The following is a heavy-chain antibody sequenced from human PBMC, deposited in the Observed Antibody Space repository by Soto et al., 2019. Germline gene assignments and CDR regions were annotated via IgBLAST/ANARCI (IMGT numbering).Heavy chain of an antibody. Sequence: GESLKISCKGSGYSFTSYWIGWVRQMPGKGLEWMGIIYPGDSDTRYSPSFQGQVTISADKSISTAYLQWSSLKASDTAMYYCARLPYSNCRYYYYYGMDVWGQGTTVTVSS. CDR3: ARLPYSNCRYYYYYGMDV. D-gene: IGHD6-13*01. CDR2: IYPGDSDT. CDR1: GYSFTSYW. J-gene: IGHJ6*02. V-gene: IGHV5-51*01.